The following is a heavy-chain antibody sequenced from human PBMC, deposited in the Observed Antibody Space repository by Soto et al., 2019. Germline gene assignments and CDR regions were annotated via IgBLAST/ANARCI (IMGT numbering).Heavy chain of an antibody. CDR2: IYYSGNI. CDR1: GASISSADYF. CDR3: ARXXXXXXAXPGDWLDP. V-gene: IGHV4-30-4*01. D-gene: IGHD7-27*01. Sequence: QVQLQESGPGLVKPSQTLSLTCTVSGASISSADYFWSWIRQPPGQGLEWIGYIYYSGNIFYNPSLESRVXIXVXXXKXXFSLXLXXVTAADTAVYYCARXXXXXXAXPGDWLDPWGQGTLVTVSS. J-gene: IGHJ5*02.